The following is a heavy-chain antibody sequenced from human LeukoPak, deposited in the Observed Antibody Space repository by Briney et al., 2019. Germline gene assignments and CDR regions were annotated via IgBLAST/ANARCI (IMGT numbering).Heavy chain of an antibody. CDR3: ARAGYRSRTVNY. V-gene: IGHV4-39*01. Sequence: SETLSLTCTVSGGSISSSSYYWGWIRQPPGTGLEWIGSIDYSGSTYYNPSLKSRVTISVDTSKNQFSLKLSSVTAADTAVYYCARAGYRSRTVNYWGQGTLVTVSS. D-gene: IGHD6-13*01. CDR2: IDYSGST. CDR1: GGSISSSSYY. J-gene: IGHJ4*02.